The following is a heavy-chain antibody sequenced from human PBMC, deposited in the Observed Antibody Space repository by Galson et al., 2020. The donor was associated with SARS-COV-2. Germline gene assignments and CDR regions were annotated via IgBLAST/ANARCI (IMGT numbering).Heavy chain of an antibody. CDR2: ISHDATAK. CDR1: GFTFSRLP. Sequence: GGSLRLSCAASGFTFSRLPMHWVRQAPGTGLEWLAGISHDATAKHYPDSMKGRLTISRENSDNTVHVQMDSLRIDDTAVYYCAREGSSSGHAGLLDLWGQGTMVTVS. J-gene: IGHJ3*01. CDR3: AREGSSSGHAGLLDL. D-gene: IGHD3-22*01. V-gene: IGHV3-30*04.